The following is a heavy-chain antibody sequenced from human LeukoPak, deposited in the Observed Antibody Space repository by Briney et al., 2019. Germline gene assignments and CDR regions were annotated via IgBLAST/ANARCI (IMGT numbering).Heavy chain of an antibody. CDR2: INSDGSST. CDR1: GFTFSSYW. D-gene: IGHD3/OR15-3a*01. V-gene: IGHV3-74*01. Sequence: PGGSLRLSCAASGFTFSSYWMHWVRHAPGKGLVWVSRINSDGSSTSYADSVKGRFTISRDNSKNTVYLQMDSLRMEDTAVYYCAHLVWEYVGGLDVWGQGTTVTVSS. J-gene: IGHJ6*02. CDR3: AHLVWEYVGGLDV.